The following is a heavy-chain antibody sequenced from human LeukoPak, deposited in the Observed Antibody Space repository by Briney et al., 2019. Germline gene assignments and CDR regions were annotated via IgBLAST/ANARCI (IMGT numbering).Heavy chain of an antibody. J-gene: IGHJ3*02. V-gene: IGHV4-59*01. CDR3: ARWLGDSSGYHYAAFDI. Sequence: WETLSLTCTVSGGSISRYYWSWIRQPPGKGLEWIGYIYYSGSTNYNPSLKSRVTISVDTSKNQFSLKLSSVTAADTAVYYCARWLGDSSGYHYAAFDIWGQGTMVTVSS. CDR1: GGSISRYY. CDR2: IYYSGST. D-gene: IGHD3-22*01.